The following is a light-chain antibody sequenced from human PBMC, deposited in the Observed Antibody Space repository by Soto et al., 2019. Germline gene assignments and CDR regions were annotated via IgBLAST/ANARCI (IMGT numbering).Light chain of an antibody. CDR1: QSVSSN. CDR3: QQYNNWPLA. J-gene: IGKJ4*01. V-gene: IGKV3-15*01. Sequence: EIVMTPSPAPLSVSPGERATLSCGASQSVSSNLAWYQQKPGQAPRLLIYGASTRATGIPARFSGSGSGTEFTLTISSLQSEDFAVYYCQQYNNWPLAFGGGTKVDIK. CDR2: GAS.